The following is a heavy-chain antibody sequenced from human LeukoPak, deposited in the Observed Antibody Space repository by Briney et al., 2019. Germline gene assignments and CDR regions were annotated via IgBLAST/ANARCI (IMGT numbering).Heavy chain of an antibody. CDR2: IIPIFGTA. V-gene: IGHV1-69*13. D-gene: IGHD6-19*01. Sequence: GASVKVSCKASGGTFSSYAISWVRQAPGQGLEWMGGIIPIFGTANYAQKFQGRVTITADESTSTAYMELSSLRSEDTAVYYCARVMFGEQWLVSTSGFDPWGQGTLVTVSS. CDR3: ARVMFGEQWLVSTSGFDP. CDR1: GGTFSSYA. J-gene: IGHJ5*02.